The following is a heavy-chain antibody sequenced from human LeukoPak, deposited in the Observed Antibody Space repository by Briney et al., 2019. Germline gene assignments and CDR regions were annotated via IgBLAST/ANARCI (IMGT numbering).Heavy chain of an antibody. D-gene: IGHD1-26*01. J-gene: IGHJ6*03. CDR3: ARDAVGAYYMDV. CDR1: GHTFTRYY. CDR2: INPSGGST. Sequence: GALVKPSCTASGHTFTRYYMHSVRQAPGQRLEWRGIINPSGGSTSYAQKFQGRVTINRDTSTSTVYMELSSLRSEDTAVYYCARDAVGAYYMDVWGKGTTVTVSS. V-gene: IGHV1-46*01.